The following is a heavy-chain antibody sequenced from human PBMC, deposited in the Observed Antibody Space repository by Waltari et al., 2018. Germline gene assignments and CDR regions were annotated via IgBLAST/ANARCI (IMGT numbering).Heavy chain of an antibody. V-gene: IGHV4-39*07. J-gene: IGHJ4*02. D-gene: IGHD2-2*02. Sequence: QLQLQESGPGLVKPSETLSLTCHVSNGSISTNTYYWAWIRQPPGKGLEWIGSILYTGNVYYNPSLQSRVTMSVDTSRNQFSLKLRSVTAADTAVYYCAGRPLYTVVWHGFDYWGRGALVTVSS. CDR1: NGSISTNTYY. CDR3: AGRPLYTVVWHGFDY. CDR2: ILYTGNV.